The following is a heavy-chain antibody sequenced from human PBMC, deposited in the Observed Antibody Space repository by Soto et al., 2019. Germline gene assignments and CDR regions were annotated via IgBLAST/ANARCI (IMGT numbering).Heavy chain of an antibody. CDR1: GFTFSGYS. J-gene: IGHJ3*02. Sequence: GGSLRLSXAASGFTFSGYSMNWVRQAPGKGLEWVSSISSSSSYIYYADSVKGRFTISRDNAKNSLYLQMNSLRAEDTAVYYCRGSRGYRDAFDIWGQGTMVTVSS. V-gene: IGHV3-21*01. CDR3: RGSRGYRDAFDI. CDR2: ISSSSSYI. D-gene: IGHD1-26*01.